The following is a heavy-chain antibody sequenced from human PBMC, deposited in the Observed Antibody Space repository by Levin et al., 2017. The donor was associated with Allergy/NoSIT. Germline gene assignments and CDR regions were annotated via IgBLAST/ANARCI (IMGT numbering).Heavy chain of an antibody. Sequence: GGSLRLSSAASGFSFNNALMTWVRQAPGKGLEWVGRITSTHADYSAPVTGRFPISSADSKTILYLQLRSLKSEDTAVYYCGTGLASGGSEDLDNWGQGTKVTVSS. V-gene: IGHV3-15*01. CDR1: GFSFNNAL. CDR2: ITSTHA. D-gene: IGHD2-15*01. J-gene: IGHJ3*02. CDR3: GTGLASGGSEDLDN.